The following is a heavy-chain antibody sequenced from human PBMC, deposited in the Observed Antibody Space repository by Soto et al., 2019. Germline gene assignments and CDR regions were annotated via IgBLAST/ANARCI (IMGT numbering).Heavy chain of an antibody. CDR1: GFTFSTYA. CDR3: ATDRNYPRDEFQY. Sequence: GGSLRLSGAASGFTFSTYALGWVLQAPGKGLEWVSAISANGQGMYYADSVRGRFTISRDNSKNTIFLHMDSLRAEDTPVHYCATDRNYPRDEFQYWGQGALVTVSS. D-gene: IGHD1-7*01. V-gene: IGHV3-23*01. J-gene: IGHJ4*02. CDR2: ISANGQGM.